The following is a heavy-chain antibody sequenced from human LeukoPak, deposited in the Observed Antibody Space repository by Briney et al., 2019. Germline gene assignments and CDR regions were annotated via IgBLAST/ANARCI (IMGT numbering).Heavy chain of an antibody. CDR1: GFTFDDYA. D-gene: IGHD4-11*01. Sequence: GGSLRLSCAASGFTFDDYAMHWVRQAPGKGLEWVPGISWNSGSIGYANSVKGRFTISRDNAKNSLYLQMNSLRAEDTALYYCARGDSNPTHYFDYWGQGTLVTVSS. CDR3: ARGDSNPTHYFDY. V-gene: IGHV3-9*01. CDR2: ISWNSGSI. J-gene: IGHJ4*02.